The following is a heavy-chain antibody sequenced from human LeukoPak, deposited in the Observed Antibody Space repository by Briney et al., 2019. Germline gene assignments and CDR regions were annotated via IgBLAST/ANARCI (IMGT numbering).Heavy chain of an antibody. Sequence: GGSLRLSCAASGFTFTSYAMSGVRQAPGKALEGVSAISGNGGATYYADSVKGRFTISRDNSKNTLHLQMNSLRAEDTALYYCAKATTAIVVDNFFDYWGQGTLVSVSS. J-gene: IGHJ4*02. CDR2: ISGNGGAT. D-gene: IGHD3-22*01. V-gene: IGHV3-23*01. CDR1: GFTFTSYA. CDR3: AKATTAIVVDNFFDY.